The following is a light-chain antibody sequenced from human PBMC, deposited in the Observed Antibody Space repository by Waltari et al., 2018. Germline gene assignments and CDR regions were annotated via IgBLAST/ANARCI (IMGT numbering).Light chain of an antibody. CDR2: ETS. CDR3: QEYGSSRT. J-gene: IGKJ1*01. Sequence: EIVLTQSPGTLSLSLGERATLSCRASQSVGSSYLAWYQQKPGQPPRLLIYETSSRATGIPDRFSGNGSGIDFTLTISRLEPEDFAVYYCQEYGSSRTFGQGTKVEIK. CDR1: QSVGSSY. V-gene: IGKV3-20*01.